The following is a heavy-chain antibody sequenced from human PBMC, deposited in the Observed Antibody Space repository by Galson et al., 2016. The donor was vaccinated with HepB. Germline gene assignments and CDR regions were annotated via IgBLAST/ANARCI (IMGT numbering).Heavy chain of an antibody. CDR1: GFTFSSYG. D-gene: IGHD3-16*01. CDR3: VRGSTAPDV. J-gene: IGHJ6*04. Sequence: LRLSCAASGFTFSSYGMTWVRQAPGKGLECVSSISMSGGSRDYAESVKGRFTISRDNSRSTLFLQMNSLRAEDTGVYYCVRGSTAPDVWGKGTTVTVSS. CDR2: ISMSGGSR. V-gene: IGHV3-23*01.